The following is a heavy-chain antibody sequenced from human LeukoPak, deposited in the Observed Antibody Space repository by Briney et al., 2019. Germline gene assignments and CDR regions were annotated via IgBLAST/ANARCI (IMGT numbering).Heavy chain of an antibody. J-gene: IGHJ3*02. Sequence: GGSLRLSCAASGFTFSSYSMNWVRQAPGKGLEWVSYISSSSSTIYYADSVKGRFTISRDNYKNTLYLQMNSLRAEDTAVYYCARGGSYLSAFDIWGQGTMVTVSS. D-gene: IGHD1-26*01. V-gene: IGHV3-48*01. CDR1: GFTFSSYS. CDR2: ISSSSSTI. CDR3: ARGGSYLSAFDI.